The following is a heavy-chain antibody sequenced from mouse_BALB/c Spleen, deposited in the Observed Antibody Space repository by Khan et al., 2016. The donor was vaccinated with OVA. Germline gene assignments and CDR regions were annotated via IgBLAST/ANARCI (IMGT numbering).Heavy chain of an antibody. CDR1: GFSLSRYN. D-gene: IGHD2-14*01. CDR2: IWGGGGT. CDR3: ARAYYRSDGYYAMDY. V-gene: IGHV2-6-4*01. Sequence: QVQLKESGPGLVAPSQSLSITCTVSGFSLSRYNIHWVRQPPGKGLEWLGMIWGGGGTDYTSTLKSRLSISKDNSKSQVFVKMNSLQTDDSAMSYCARAYYRSDGYYAMDYWGQGTSVTVSS. J-gene: IGHJ4*01.